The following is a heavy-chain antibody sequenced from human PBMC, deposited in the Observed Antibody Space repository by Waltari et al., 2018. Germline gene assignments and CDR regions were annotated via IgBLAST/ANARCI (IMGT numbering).Heavy chain of an antibody. Sequence: QVQLQESGPGLVKPSGTLSLTCAVSGGSISSSNWWSWVRQPPGKGLEWIGEIDHIGRTNYNPSLKSLVTISVDKSKNQFSLKLSSVTAADTAVYYCARAGDSSGYYLGAFDIWGQGTMVTVSS. J-gene: IGHJ3*02. CDR2: IDHIGRT. CDR3: ARAGDSSGYYLGAFDI. D-gene: IGHD3-22*01. CDR1: GGSISSSNW. V-gene: IGHV4-4*02.